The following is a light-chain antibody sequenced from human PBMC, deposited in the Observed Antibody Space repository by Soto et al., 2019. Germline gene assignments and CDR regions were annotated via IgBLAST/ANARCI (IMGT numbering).Light chain of an antibody. CDR3: CSYAGNSIYV. CDR2: EGS. V-gene: IGLV2-23*01. Sequence: QSALTQPASVSVSPGQSITISCTGTSSDVGSYNLVSWYQQHPGKAPKVMIYEGSKRPSGVSNRFSASKSGTTASLTISGLQAEDEADYYCCSYAGNSIYVFGSGTELTVL. J-gene: IGLJ6*01. CDR1: SSDVGSYNL.